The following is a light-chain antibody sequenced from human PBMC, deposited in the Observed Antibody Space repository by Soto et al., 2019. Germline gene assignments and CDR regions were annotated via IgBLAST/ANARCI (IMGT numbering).Light chain of an antibody. V-gene: IGKV1-27*01. CDR1: QGIGTY. J-gene: IGKJ1*01. CDR2: GAS. Sequence: EIQMTQSPSSLSASVGDRVTITCRASQGIGTYLAWYQQKPGEVPKLLIYGASTLQSGVPSRFSGSGSGTDFTLTISTLQPEDVAIYYCQRYNSAPRTFGQGTKVEIK. CDR3: QRYNSAPRT.